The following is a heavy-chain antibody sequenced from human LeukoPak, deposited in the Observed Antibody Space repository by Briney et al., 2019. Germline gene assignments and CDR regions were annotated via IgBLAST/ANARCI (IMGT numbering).Heavy chain of an antibody. CDR3: ARAHVAAGLAFDI. V-gene: IGHV3-48*01. D-gene: IGHD6-25*01. Sequence: GGSLRLSCAASGFTFSSYSMNWVRQAPGKGLEWVSYISSSSSTIYYADSVKGRFTISRDNAKNSLYLQMNSLRAGDTAVYFCARAHVAAGLAFDIWGQGTLVTVSS. CDR2: ISSSSSTI. CDR1: GFTFSSYS. J-gene: IGHJ3*02.